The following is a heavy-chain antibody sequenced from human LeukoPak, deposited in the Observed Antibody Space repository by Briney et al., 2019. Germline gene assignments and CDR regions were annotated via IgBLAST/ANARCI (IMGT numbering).Heavy chain of an antibody. CDR2: IDYSGST. Sequence: SETLSLTCTVSGGSIISTTYYWGWIRQPPGEGLEWIGSIDYSGSTYYNPSLKSRVTISVDTSKNQFSLNLSSVPAADTAVYSCARASGSSWYERRLHAYYYYMDVGGKGTTVTVSS. CDR1: GGSIISTTYY. V-gene: IGHV4-39*07. D-gene: IGHD6-13*01. CDR3: ARASGSSWYERRLHAYYYYMDV. J-gene: IGHJ6*03.